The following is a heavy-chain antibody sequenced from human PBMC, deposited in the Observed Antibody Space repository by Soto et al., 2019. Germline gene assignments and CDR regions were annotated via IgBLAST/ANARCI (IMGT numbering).Heavy chain of an antibody. D-gene: IGHD2-15*01. CDR3: ARNSGANFDY. CDR1: GDSVSSNSAT. J-gene: IGHJ4*02. V-gene: IGHV6-1*01. CDR2: TYSRSKWYN. Sequence: PSQTLSLTCAISGDSVSSNSATWNWIRQSPSRGLEWLGRTYSRSKWYNDYALSLKGRITINPDTSKNQLSLHLNSVTPEDTAVYYCARNSGANFDYWGQGTLVTDSS.